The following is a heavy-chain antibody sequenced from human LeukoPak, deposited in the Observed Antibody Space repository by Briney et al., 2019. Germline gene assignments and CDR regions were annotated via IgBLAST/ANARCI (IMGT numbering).Heavy chain of an antibody. J-gene: IGHJ4*02. CDR3: ARDGGGITIFGVVIIHSVDY. Sequence: GGSLRLSCAASGFTFSSYWMSWVRQAPGKGLEWVANIKQDGSEKYYVDSVKGRFTISRDNAKNSLYLQMNSLRAEDTAVYYCARDGGGITIFGVVIIHSVDYWGQGTLVTVSS. CDR2: IKQDGSEK. CDR1: GFTFSSYW. D-gene: IGHD3-3*01. V-gene: IGHV3-7*01.